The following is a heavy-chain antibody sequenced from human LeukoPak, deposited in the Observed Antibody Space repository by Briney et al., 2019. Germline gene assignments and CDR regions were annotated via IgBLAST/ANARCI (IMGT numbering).Heavy chain of an antibody. CDR3: ARAITMVRGGWDKNWFDP. D-gene: IGHD3-10*01. Sequence: ASVKVSCKASGGTFSSYAISWVRQAPGQGLEWMGGIIPIFGTANYAQKFQGRVTITADKSTSTAYMELSSLKASDTAMYYCARAITMVRGGWDKNWFDPWGQGTLVTVSS. V-gene: IGHV1-69*06. CDR1: GGTFSSYA. J-gene: IGHJ5*02. CDR2: IIPIFGTA.